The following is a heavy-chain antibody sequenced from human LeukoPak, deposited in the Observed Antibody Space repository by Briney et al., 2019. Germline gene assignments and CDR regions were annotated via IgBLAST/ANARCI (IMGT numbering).Heavy chain of an antibody. V-gene: IGHV3-9*01. CDR3: ARPLVSGWYIDP. CDR2: ISWNSGSI. Sequence: GGSLRLSCAASGFTFDDYAMHWVRQAPGKGLEWVSGISWNSGSIGYADSVKGRFTISRDNAKNSLYLQMNSLRAEDTAVYYCARPLVSGWYIDPWGQGTLVTVSS. D-gene: IGHD6-19*01. J-gene: IGHJ5*02. CDR1: GFTFDDYA.